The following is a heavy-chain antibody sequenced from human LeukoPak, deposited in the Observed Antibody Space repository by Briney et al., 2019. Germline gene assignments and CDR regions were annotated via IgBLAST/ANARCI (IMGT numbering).Heavy chain of an antibody. CDR1: PLSFSIHA. Sequence: PGGSLRLSCAASPLSFSIHAMSWVRQAPGKGLEWLSGISASGTRTYYADSVKGRFTISRDNSKSTLYLQMNSLRAEDTALYYCAKDDHQTYNVNFVYWGQGTLVAVSS. CDR3: AKDDHQTYNVNFVY. CDR2: ISASGTRT. D-gene: IGHD1-1*01. J-gene: IGHJ4*02. V-gene: IGHV3-23*01.